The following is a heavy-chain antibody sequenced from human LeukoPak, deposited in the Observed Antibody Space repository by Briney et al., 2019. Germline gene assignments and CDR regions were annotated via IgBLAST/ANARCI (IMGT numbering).Heavy chain of an antibody. Sequence: PGRSLRLSCAASGFTFSNYGMHWVRQAPGKGLEWVALIWYDGSNKYYTDSVKGRFTISRDNSKNTLYLEMNSLRAEDTAVYYCARDFRRVFGELLFDYWGQGTLVTVSS. CDR1: GFTFSNYG. D-gene: IGHD3-10*02. CDR2: IWYDGSNK. J-gene: IGHJ4*02. CDR3: ARDFRRVFGELLFDY. V-gene: IGHV3-33*01.